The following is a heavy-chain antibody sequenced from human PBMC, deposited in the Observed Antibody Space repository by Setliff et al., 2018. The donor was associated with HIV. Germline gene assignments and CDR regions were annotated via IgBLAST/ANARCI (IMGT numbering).Heavy chain of an antibody. J-gene: IGHJ4*02. CDR2: IYHSGST. V-gene: IGHV4-38-2*01. CDR3: ARHGWSGSYYYPFEY. D-gene: IGHD1-26*01. CDR1: GYSISSGYY. Sequence: PSETLSLTCAVSGYSISSGYYWGWIRQPPGKGLEWIGSIYHSGSTYYNPSLKSRVTISVDTSKNQLSLKLSSVTAADTAVYYCARHGWSGSYYYPFEYWGQGTLVTVS.